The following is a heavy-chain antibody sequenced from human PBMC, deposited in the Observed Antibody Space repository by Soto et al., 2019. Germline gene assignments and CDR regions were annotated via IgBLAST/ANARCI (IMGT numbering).Heavy chain of an antibody. Sequence: VGSLRLSCAASGFTFSSYAMSWVRQAPGKGLEWVSAISGSGGSTYYADSVKGRFTISRDNSKNTLYLQMNSLRAEDTAVYYCAKAASVDDFWAGVLPGLGCMDVWGQRTTVTVSS. CDR2: ISGSGGST. V-gene: IGHV3-23*01. CDR1: GFTFSSYA. CDR3: AKAASVDDFWAGVLPGLGCMDV. D-gene: IGHD3-3*01. J-gene: IGHJ6*02.